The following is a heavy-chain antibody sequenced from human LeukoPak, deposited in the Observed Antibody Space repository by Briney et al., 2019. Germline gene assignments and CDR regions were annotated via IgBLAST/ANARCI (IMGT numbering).Heavy chain of an antibody. J-gene: IGHJ6*03. V-gene: IGHV3-30*01. D-gene: IGHD5-12*01. Sequence: GRSLRLSCAASGFTFSSYAMHWVRQAPGKGLEWVAVISYDGSNKYYADSVKGRFTISRDNSKNTLYLQMNSLRAEDTAVYYCAGDWARKSGYSGYVYPDYYYYMDVWGKGTTVTVSS. CDR3: AGDWARKSGYSGYVYPDYYYYMDV. CDR1: GFTFSSYA. CDR2: ISYDGSNK.